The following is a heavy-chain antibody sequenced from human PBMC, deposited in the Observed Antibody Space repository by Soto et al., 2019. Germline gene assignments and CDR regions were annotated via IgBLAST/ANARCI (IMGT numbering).Heavy chain of an antibody. CDR2: INPRSGKT. J-gene: IGHJ4*02. CDR1: GDTLSTYY. CDR3: ARGVGYSDSSGYPFDY. V-gene: IGHV1-46*03. Sequence: VQLVQSGAEVKRPGASVKISCKASGDTLSTYYMHWARQAPGQGLEWMGIINPRSGKTNYPQKFPGRVTMTRATSTTTAYMGLSTLRSEDTAMYYCARGVGYSDSSGYPFDYWGQGTLFSVSS. D-gene: IGHD3-22*01.